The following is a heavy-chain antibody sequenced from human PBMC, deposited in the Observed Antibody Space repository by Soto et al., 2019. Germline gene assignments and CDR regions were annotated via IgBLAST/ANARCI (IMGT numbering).Heavy chain of an antibody. D-gene: IGHD3-16*02. CDR1: GFTFSSYG. V-gene: IGHV3-30*18. CDR2: ISYDGSNK. Sequence: ESGGGVVQPGRSLRLSCAASGFTFSSYGMHWVRQAPGKGLEWVAVISYDGSNKYYADSVKGRFTISRDNSKNTLYLQMNSLRAEDTAVYYCAKALRIMITFGGVIGPFDYWGQGTLVTVSS. J-gene: IGHJ4*02. CDR3: AKALRIMITFGGVIGPFDY.